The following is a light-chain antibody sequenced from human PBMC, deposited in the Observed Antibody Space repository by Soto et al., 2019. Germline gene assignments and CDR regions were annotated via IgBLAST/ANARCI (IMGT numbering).Light chain of an antibody. J-gene: IGKJ4*01. Sequence: DIQMTQSPPSLSASVGDRVTISCRASLGIANYVLWYQQRPGKVPKLLIYDGTKLETGVPSRFSGSGSGTEFTFTISSLQPEDTATYYCHQYFNPRTFGGGTKVDIK. V-gene: IGKV1-33*01. CDR1: LGIANY. CDR2: DGT. CDR3: HQYFNPRT.